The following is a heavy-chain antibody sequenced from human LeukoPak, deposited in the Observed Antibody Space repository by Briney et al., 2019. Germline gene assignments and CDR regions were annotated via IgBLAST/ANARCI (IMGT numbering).Heavy chain of an antibody. Sequence: SETLSLTCTVSGGSISSDNDYWGWIRQPPGKGLEWIGSIFHSGSTYYNPSLKSRVAISVDTSKNQFSLNLNSVTATDTAVYYCARSFLNIVVVPAAINTTYYYYYMDVWGKGTTVTVSS. J-gene: IGHJ6*03. CDR3: ARSFLNIVVVPAAINTTYYYYYMDV. D-gene: IGHD2-2*01. CDR1: GGSISSDNDY. CDR2: IFHSGST. V-gene: IGHV4-39*01.